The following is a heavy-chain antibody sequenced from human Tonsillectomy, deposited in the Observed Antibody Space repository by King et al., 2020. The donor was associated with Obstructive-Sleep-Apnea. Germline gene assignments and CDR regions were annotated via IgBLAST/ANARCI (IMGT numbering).Heavy chain of an antibody. CDR3: ARGYCTSTPCSGDFQH. CDR1: GYTFTTYY. CDR2: IDPSGGRT. Sequence: QVQLVQSGAEVRKPGASVKVSCKASGYTFTTYYMHWVRQAPGQGLEWMGMIDPSGGRTSYAQKFQGRLTMTRDTSTSTVYMELTSLRSEDAAVYYCARGYCTSTPCSGDFQHWGQGTLVTVSS. V-gene: IGHV1-46*01. J-gene: IGHJ1*01. D-gene: IGHD2-2*01.